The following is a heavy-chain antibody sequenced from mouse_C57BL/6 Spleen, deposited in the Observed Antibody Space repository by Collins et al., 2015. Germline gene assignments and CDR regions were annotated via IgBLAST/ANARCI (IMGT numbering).Heavy chain of an antibody. D-gene: IGHD2-13*01. Sequence: EVQLQQSGPVLVKPGASVKMSCKASGYTFTDYYMNWVKQSHGKSLEWIGVINPYNGGTSYNQMFKGKATLTVDKSSSTAYMELNSLTSEDSAVYFCARGDDSYAMGYWGQGTSVTVSS. CDR2: INPYNGGT. CDR1: GYTFTDYY. J-gene: IGHJ4*01. CDR3: ARGDDSYAMGY. V-gene: IGHV1-19*01.